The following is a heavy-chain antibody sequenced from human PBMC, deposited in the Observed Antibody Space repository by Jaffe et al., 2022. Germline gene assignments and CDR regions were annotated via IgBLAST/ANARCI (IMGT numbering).Heavy chain of an antibody. CDR3: AKDHQGGDYGDYSYYMDV. Sequence: QVQLVESGGGVVQPGGSLRLSCAASGFTFSSYGMHWVRQAPGKGLEWVAFIRYDGSNKYYADSVKGRFTISRDNSKNTLYLQMNSLRAEDTAVYYCAKDHQGGDYGDYSYYMDVWGKGTTVTVSS. CDR2: IRYDGSNK. V-gene: IGHV3-30*02. D-gene: IGHD4-17*01. J-gene: IGHJ6*03. CDR1: GFTFSSYG.